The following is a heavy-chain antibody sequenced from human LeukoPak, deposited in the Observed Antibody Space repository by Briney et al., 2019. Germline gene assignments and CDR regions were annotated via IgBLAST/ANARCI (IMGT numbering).Heavy chain of an antibody. CDR2: IYTSGST. CDR3: ARLISSSGYYYCDY. Sequence: SETLSLTCTVSGGSISSYYWSWIRQPAGKGLEWIGRIYTSGSTNYNPSLKSRVTISVDTSKNQFSLKLSSVTAADTAVYYCARLISSSGYYYCDYWGQGTLVTVSS. J-gene: IGHJ4*02. D-gene: IGHD3-22*01. CDR1: GGSISSYY. V-gene: IGHV4-4*07.